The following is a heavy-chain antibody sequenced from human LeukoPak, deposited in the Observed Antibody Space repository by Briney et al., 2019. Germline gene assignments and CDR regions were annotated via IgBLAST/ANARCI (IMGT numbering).Heavy chain of an antibody. J-gene: IGHJ4*02. Sequence: GGSLRLSCAASGFTLSSYWMHWVRQAPGKGLEWVAVISYDGSDKYYADSVKGRFTISRDNSKNTLYLQMNSLRAEDTAVYYCAKGHGRLLWFGELLSEVYFDYWGQGTLVTVSS. CDR1: GFTLSSYW. CDR2: ISYDGSDK. D-gene: IGHD3-10*01. CDR3: AKGHGRLLWFGELLSEVYFDY. V-gene: IGHV3-30*18.